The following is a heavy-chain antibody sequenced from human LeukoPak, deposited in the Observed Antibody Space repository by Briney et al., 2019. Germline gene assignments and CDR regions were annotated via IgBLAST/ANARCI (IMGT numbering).Heavy chain of an antibody. CDR1: GFTFSSYG. V-gene: IGHV3-30*18. D-gene: IGHD3-10*01. J-gene: IGHJ6*02. CDR3: AKVIGGSGSSRRLVSGMDV. Sequence: GGSLRLSCAASGFTFSSYGMHWVRQAPGKGLEWVAVISYDGSNKYYADSVKGRFTISRDNSKNTLYLQMNSLRAEDTAVYYCAKVIGGSGSSRRLVSGMDVWGQGTTVTVSS. CDR2: ISYDGSNK.